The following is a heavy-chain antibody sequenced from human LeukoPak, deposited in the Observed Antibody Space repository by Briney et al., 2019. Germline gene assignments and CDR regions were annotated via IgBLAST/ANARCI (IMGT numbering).Heavy chain of an antibody. CDR2: IYSGGST. D-gene: IGHD6-13*01. Sequence: GGSLRLSCAASGFTVSSNYMSWVRQAPGKGLEWVSVIYSGGSTYYADSVKGRFTISRDNSKNTLYLQMNSLRAEDTAVYYCARDSSSSWELYYYYYGMDVWGQGTTVTVSS. J-gene: IGHJ6*02. V-gene: IGHV3-66*01. CDR3: ARDSSSSWELYYYYYGMDV. CDR1: GFTVSSNY.